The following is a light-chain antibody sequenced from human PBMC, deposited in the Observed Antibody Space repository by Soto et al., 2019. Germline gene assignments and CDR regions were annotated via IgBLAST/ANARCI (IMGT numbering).Light chain of an antibody. CDR1: QSVSSNY. V-gene: IGKV3-20*01. J-gene: IGKJ2*01. CDR2: GAS. Sequence: EIVLTQSPGTLPLSPGERATLSCRASQSVSSNYLVWYQQKPGQAPRPLIYGASSRATGIPDRFSGSGSGTDFTRTISRLEPEDFAVYYCQQYDNSPFTFGQGTKLEIK. CDR3: QQYDNSPFT.